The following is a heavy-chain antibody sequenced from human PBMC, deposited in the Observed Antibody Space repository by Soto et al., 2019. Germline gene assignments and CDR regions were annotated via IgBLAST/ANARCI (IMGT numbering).Heavy chain of an antibody. J-gene: IGHJ4*02. Sequence: QVQLQESGPGLVKPSQTLSLTCTVSGGSISSGDYYWSWIRQPPGKGLEWIGYIYYSGSTYYNPSLKSRVTISVDTSKNQFSLKLSSVTAADTAVYYCARASAEAVLRYFDWFLGFDYWGQGTPVTVSS. CDR3: ARASAEAVLRYFDWFLGFDY. CDR2: IYYSGST. V-gene: IGHV4-30-4*01. D-gene: IGHD3-9*01. CDR1: GGSISSGDYY.